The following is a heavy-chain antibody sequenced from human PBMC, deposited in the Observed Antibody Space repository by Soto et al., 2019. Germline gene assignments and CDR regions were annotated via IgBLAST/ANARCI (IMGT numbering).Heavy chain of an antibody. J-gene: IGHJ4*02. D-gene: IGHD1-26*01. CDR2: IKRKIDGETT. CDR3: TIGVGLSETDY. Sequence: EVQLVESGGDLVKPGGSLRLSCAVAGFTFSDAWMTWVRQAPGKGLEWVGRIKRKIDGETTDYAAPVKGRFTTSRDDSKSTLYLQMSSLKTEDTAVYYCTIGVGLSETDYWGQGTLVTVSS. CDR1: GFTFSDAW. V-gene: IGHV3-15*01.